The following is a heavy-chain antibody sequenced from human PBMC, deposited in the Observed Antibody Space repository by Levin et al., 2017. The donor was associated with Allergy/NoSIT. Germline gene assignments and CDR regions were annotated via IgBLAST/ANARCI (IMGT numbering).Heavy chain of an antibody. Sequence: LRCAASGFTLSNSAMSWVRQAPGTFLSFVSSFPCRLFPPSSAASVRGRFTISRDISKNTLFLQMSRLTVEDTAVYYCAQDSTSNRFNWFDPWGQGTLVTVSS. J-gene: IGHJ5*01. CDR3: AQDSTSNRFNWFDP. V-gene: IGHV3-23*01. CDR1: GFTLSNSA. D-gene: IGHD2/OR15-2a*01. CDR2: FPCRLFPP.